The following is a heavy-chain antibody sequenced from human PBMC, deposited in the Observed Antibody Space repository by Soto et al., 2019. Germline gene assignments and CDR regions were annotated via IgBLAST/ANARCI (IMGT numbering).Heavy chain of an antibody. CDR3: AARLDYIVVVPAAIMPSYGMDV. V-gene: IGHV4-39*01. D-gene: IGHD2-2*02. CDR2: IYYSGST. Sequence: SETLSLTCTVSGGSISSSSYYWGWIRQPPGKGLEWIGSIYYSGSTYYNPSLKSRVTISVDTSKNQFSLKLSSVTAADTAVYYCAARLDYIVVVPAAIMPSYGMDVWGRGTLVT. J-gene: IGHJ6*02. CDR1: GGSISSSSYY.